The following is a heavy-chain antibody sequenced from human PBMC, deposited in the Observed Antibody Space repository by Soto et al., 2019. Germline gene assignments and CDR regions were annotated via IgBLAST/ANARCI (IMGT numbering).Heavy chain of an antibody. Sequence: QVQLQESGPGLVKPSQTLSLTCTVSGGSISSGDYHWSWIRQSPGKGLEWIGYIYYSGSPYYNASLKSRVTIPIDTSKNQFSLRVSSVTAADTAVYYRARVVSWVDLWGQGTLVTVSS. CDR2: IYYSGSP. CDR3: ARVVSWVDL. V-gene: IGHV4-30-4*01. CDR1: GGSISSGDYH. J-gene: IGHJ5*02.